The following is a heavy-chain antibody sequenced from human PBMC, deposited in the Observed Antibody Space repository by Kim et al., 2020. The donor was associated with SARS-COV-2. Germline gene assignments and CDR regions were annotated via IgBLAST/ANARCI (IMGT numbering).Heavy chain of an antibody. V-gene: IGHV1-18*04. CDR2: ISAYNGNT. J-gene: IGHJ4*02. CDR3: AIEGSPEMATIESDY. D-gene: IGHD5-12*01. Sequence: ASVKVSCKASGYTFTSYGINWVRQAPGQGLEWMGWISAYNGNTNYAQKVQGRVTMTTDTSTTTAYMELRSLRSDDTALYYCAIEGSPEMATIESDYCGQGTLVTVSS. CDR1: GYTFTSYG.